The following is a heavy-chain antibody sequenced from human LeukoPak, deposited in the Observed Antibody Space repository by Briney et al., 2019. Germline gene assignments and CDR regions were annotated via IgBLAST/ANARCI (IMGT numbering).Heavy chain of an antibody. CDR3: ARGSGYPPNYYYYYGMDV. D-gene: IGHD3-22*01. J-gene: IGHJ6*02. CDR2: IYYSGST. V-gene: IGHV4-31*11. CDR1: GGSFSGYY. Sequence: SETLSLTCAVYGGSFSGYYWSWIRQHPGKGLEWIGYIYYSGSTYYNPSLKSRVTISVDTSKNQFSLKLSSVTAADTAVYYCARGSGYPPNYYYYYGMDVWGQGTTVTVSS.